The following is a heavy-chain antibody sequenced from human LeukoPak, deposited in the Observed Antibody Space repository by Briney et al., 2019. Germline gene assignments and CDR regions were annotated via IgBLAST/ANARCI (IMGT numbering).Heavy chain of an antibody. V-gene: IGHV3-23*01. CDR3: AKNFWSDKYYYYYMDV. D-gene: IGHD3-3*01. J-gene: IGHJ6*03. CDR2: ISGSGGST. CDR1: GFTFSSYA. Sequence: GGSLRLSCAASGFTFSSYAMSWVRQAPGKGLEWVSAISGSGGSTYYADSVKGRFTISRDNSKDTLYQQMNSLRAEDTAVYYCAKNFWSDKYYYYYMDVWGKGTTVTVSS.